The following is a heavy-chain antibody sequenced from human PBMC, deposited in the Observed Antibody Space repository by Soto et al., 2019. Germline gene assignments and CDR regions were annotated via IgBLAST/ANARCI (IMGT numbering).Heavy chain of an antibody. CDR3: ARSGYRGSLYFDY. CDR1: GFTVSSNY. D-gene: IGHD1-26*01. Sequence: EVQLVESGGGLVQPGGSLRLSCAASGFTVSSNYMSWVRQAPGKGLEWVSTIYSGGSTYYADSVKGRFTISRDNSKNTLYLQMNSLRAEDTALYFCARSGYRGSLYFDYWGQGTLVTVPS. J-gene: IGHJ4*02. CDR2: IYSGGST. V-gene: IGHV3-66*01.